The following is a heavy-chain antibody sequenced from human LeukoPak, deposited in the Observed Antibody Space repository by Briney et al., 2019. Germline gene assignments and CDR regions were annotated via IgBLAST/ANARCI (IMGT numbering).Heavy chain of an antibody. V-gene: IGHV4-4*07. CDR3: ARTYGSGNYYYYYYYYMDV. CDR1: GGSISSYY. CDR2: IYTSGST. D-gene: IGHD3-10*01. Sequence: SETLSLTCPVSGGSISSYYWSWIRQPAGKGLEWIGRIYTSGSTNYNPSLKSRVTMSVDTSKNQFSLKLSSVTAADTAVYYYARTYGSGNYYYYYYYYMDVWGKGTTVAVSS. J-gene: IGHJ6*03.